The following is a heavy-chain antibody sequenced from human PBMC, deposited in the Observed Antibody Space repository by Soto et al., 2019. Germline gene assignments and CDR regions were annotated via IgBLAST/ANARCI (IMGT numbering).Heavy chain of an antibody. J-gene: IGHJ4*02. CDR2: INAGNGNT. V-gene: IGHV1-3*01. Sequence: GASVKVSCKASGYTYTSYAMHWVRQAPGQRLEWMGWINAGNGNTKYSQKFQGRVTITRDTSASTAYMELSSLRSEDTAVYYCARVLITIFGVVTSGLDYWGQGTLVTVSS. D-gene: IGHD3-3*01. CDR3: ARVLITIFGVVTSGLDY. CDR1: GYTYTSYA.